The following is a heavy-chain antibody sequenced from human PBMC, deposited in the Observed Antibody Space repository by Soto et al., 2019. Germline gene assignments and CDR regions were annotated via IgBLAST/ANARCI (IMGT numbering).Heavy chain of an antibody. J-gene: IGHJ6*03. D-gene: IGHD6-13*01. V-gene: IGHV6-1*01. CDR1: GDSVSSDSAA. Sequence: PSQTLSLTCAISGDSVSSDSAAWNWIRQSPSRGLEWLGRTYYRSKWYNDYAVSVKSRITINPDTSKNQFSLQLNSVTPEDTAVYYCARVGIAAAGTNYYYMDVWGKGTTVTVSS. CDR3: ARVGIAAAGTNYYYMDV. CDR2: TYYRSKWYN.